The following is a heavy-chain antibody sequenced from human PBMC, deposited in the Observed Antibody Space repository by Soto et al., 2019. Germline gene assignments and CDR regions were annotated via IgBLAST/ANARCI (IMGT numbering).Heavy chain of an antibody. Sequence: ASVKVSCKASGYTFTSYAMHWVRQAPGQRLEWMGWINAGNGNTKYSQKFQGRVTITRDTSASTAYMELSSLRSEDTAVYYCARDSGSIKLWLTWFDPWGQGTLVTVSS. CDR2: INAGNGNT. CDR3: ARDSGSIKLWLTWFDP. V-gene: IGHV1-3*01. J-gene: IGHJ5*02. CDR1: GYTFTSYA. D-gene: IGHD5-18*01.